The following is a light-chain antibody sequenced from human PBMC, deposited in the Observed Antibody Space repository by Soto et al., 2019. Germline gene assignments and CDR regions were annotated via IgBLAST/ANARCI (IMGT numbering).Light chain of an antibody. CDR3: QQRSNWPPLT. J-gene: IGKJ4*01. Sequence: TQSPSSLSASVGDRVTITCRASLPISNYLAWYQQKPGQAPRLLIYDASNRATGIPARFSGSGSGTDFTLTISSLEPEDFAVYYCQQRSNWPPLTFGGGTKVDI. V-gene: IGKV3-11*01. CDR2: DAS. CDR1: LPISNY.